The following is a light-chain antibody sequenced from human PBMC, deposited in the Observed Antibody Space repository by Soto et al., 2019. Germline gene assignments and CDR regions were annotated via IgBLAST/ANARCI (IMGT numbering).Light chain of an antibody. J-gene: IGLJ2*01. CDR3: LLYYGGAVV. CDR1: TEAVTSGYY. V-gene: IGLV7-43*01. Sequence: QTVVPQEPSLTVSPAGTGTLTCASSTEAVTSGYYPNGFQQKPGQAPRELIYSTRNQYSWTSARFSGSLLGGKAALTLSGVQPEEEDEYSCLLYYGGAVVFGRGTKLTVL. CDR2: STR.